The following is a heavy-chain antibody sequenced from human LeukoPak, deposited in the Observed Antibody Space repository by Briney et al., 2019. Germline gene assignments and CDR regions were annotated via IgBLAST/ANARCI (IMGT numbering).Heavy chain of an antibody. J-gene: IGHJ6*04. D-gene: IGHD4/OR15-4a*01. CDR2: MNPNSDNT. Sequence: GASVKVSCKASGYTFTSYDINWGRRATGQGLEWLGWMNPNSDNTGYAQKFQGRVPMTRNTSISTAYMELSSLRSEDTAVYYCARGANMDVWGKGTTVTVSS. CDR3: ARGANMDV. CDR1: GYTFTSYD. V-gene: IGHV1-8*01.